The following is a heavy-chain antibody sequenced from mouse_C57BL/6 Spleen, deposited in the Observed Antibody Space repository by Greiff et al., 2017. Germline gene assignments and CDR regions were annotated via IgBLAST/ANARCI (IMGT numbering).Heavy chain of an antibody. CDR1: GYAFSSSW. CDR3: AREGFYYGSSYSYAMDY. D-gene: IGHD1-1*01. Sequence: QVQLQQSGPELVKPGASVKISCKASGYAFSSSWMNWVKQRPGKGLEWIGRIYPGDGDTNYNGKFKGKATLTADKSSSTAYMQLSSLTSEDSAVYCCAREGFYYGSSYSYAMDYWGQGTSVTVSS. V-gene: IGHV1-82*01. CDR2: IYPGDGDT. J-gene: IGHJ4*01.